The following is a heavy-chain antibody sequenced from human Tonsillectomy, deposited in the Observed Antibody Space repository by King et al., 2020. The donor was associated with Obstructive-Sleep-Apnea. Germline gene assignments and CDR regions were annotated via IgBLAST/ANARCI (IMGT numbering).Heavy chain of an antibody. Sequence: QLQESGPGLVKPSETLSLTCTVSGGSISSYYWSWIRQPPGKGLEWIGYIYYSGSTNYNPSLKSRVTISVDTSKNQFSLKLSSVTAADTAVYSCARDGVGATTGTFDYWGQGTLVTVSS. CDR2: IYYSGST. CDR1: GGSISSYY. CDR3: ARDGVGATTGTFDY. D-gene: IGHD1-26*01. V-gene: IGHV4-59*01. J-gene: IGHJ4*02.